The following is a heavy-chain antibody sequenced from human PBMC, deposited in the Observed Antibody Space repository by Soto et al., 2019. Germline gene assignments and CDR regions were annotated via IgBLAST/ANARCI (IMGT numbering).Heavy chain of an antibody. V-gene: IGHV5-51*01. D-gene: IGHD3-3*01. Sequence: SCKGSGYNFAGYWIAWVRQMPGKGLELMGIIYPSDSDTRYRPSFQGQVTISADKSISSAYLQWSSLRASDTAMYYCARGGVSTRTFDYWGQGTPVTVS. CDR1: GYNFAGYW. CDR3: ARGGVSTRTFDY. CDR2: IYPSDSDT. J-gene: IGHJ4*02.